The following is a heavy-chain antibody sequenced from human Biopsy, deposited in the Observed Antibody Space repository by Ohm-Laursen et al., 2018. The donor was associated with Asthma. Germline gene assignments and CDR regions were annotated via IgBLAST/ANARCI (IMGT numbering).Heavy chain of an antibody. J-gene: IGHJ1*01. CDR3: AITFHFWSPYHAEHYQL. CDR2: IKHDGSEK. Sequence: SLRLSCTASGFTFGDYCMSWVRQVPGKGLEWVANIKHDGSEKNHVDSLKGRFTISRDNAKNSLYLQMNSLRAEDTAVYYCAITFHFWSPYHAEHYQLWGQGTLVTVSS. D-gene: IGHD3-3*02. CDR1: GFTFGDYC. V-gene: IGHV3-7*01.